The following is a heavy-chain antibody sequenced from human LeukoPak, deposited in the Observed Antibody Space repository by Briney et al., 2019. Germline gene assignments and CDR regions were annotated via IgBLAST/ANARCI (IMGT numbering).Heavy chain of an antibody. CDR3: AKDTPTAGRYDAFDI. V-gene: IGHV3-23*01. CDR1: GFTFSSYA. CDR2: ISGSGGST. J-gene: IGHJ3*02. D-gene: IGHD2-8*02. Sequence: GGSLRLSCAASGFTFSSYATSWVRQAPGKGLEGVSTISGSGGSTYYADSVKGRFTISRDNSKNTLYLQMNSLRAEDTAVYYCAKDTPTAGRYDAFDIWGQGTMVTVSS.